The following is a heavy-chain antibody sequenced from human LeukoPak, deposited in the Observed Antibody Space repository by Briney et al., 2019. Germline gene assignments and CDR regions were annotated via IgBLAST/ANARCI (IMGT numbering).Heavy chain of an antibody. V-gene: IGHV1-24*01. D-gene: IGHD3-16*02. CDR2: FDPEDGET. J-gene: IGHJ4*02. Sequence: ASVKVSCKVSGETLTELSMHWVRQAPGKGLEWMGGFDPEDGETIYAQKFQGRVTMTEDTSTDTAYMELSSLRSEDTAVYYCAAPVWGSYPLPFDYWGQGTLVTVSS. CDR3: AAPVWGSYPLPFDY. CDR1: GETLTELS.